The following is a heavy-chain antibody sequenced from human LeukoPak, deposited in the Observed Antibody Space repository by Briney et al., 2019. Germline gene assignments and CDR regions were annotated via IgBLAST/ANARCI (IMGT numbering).Heavy chain of an antibody. CDR2: IWYDASNK. Sequence: GRSLTLSCAASVFTISSFGMQWVRQAPGKGLEWVAVIWYDASNKYYADSVKGRFTISRDNSKNTLYLPMNSLRDDDTAVYYCVRGVGASRFNNVDPWGQGTLVIVSS. J-gene: IGHJ5*02. V-gene: IGHV3-33*01. CDR3: VRGVGASRFNNVDP. CDR1: VFTISSFG. D-gene: IGHD1/OR15-1a*01.